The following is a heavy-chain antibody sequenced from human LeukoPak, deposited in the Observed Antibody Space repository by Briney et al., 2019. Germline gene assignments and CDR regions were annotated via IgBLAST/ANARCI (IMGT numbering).Heavy chain of an antibody. D-gene: IGHD6-13*01. V-gene: IGHV3-33*06. Sequence: GGSLRLSCAASGFTFSSCGRQGVRQAPAKGLEWGAVIWYDGSNKYYADSVKGRFTISRDNSKNTLYLQMNSLRAEDTAVYYCAKSRVGQQLHTGAFDIWGQGTMVTVSS. CDR3: AKSRVGQQLHTGAFDI. CDR2: IWYDGSNK. J-gene: IGHJ3*02. CDR1: GFTFSSCG.